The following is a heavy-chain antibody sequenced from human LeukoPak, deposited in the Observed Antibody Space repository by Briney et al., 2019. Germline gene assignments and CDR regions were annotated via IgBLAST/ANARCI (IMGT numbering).Heavy chain of an antibody. J-gene: IGHJ4*02. Sequence: ASVKVSCKASGYTFTGYYMHWVRQAPGQGLEWMGWINPNSGGTNYAQKFQGRVTMTEDTSTDTAYMELSSLRSEDTAVYYCATAPWSWGQGTLVTVSS. CDR1: GYTFTGYY. V-gene: IGHV1-2*02. D-gene: IGHD2-15*01. CDR3: ATAPWS. CDR2: INPNSGGT.